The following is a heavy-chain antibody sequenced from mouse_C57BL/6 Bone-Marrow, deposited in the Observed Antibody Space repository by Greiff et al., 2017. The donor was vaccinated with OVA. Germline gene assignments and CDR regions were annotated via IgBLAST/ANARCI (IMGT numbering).Heavy chain of an antibody. D-gene: IGHD4-1*01. V-gene: IGHV1-58*01. CDR3: ARDETGRGDY. Sequence: VQLQQSGAELVRPGSSVKMSCKTSGYTFTSYGINWVKQRPGQGLEWIGYICIGNGSTEYTEKFKGKATLTSDTTSSTAYMQLSSLTSEDSAIEFCARDETGRGDYGGQGTSVTVSS. J-gene: IGHJ4*01. CDR2: ICIGNGST. CDR1: GYTFTSYG.